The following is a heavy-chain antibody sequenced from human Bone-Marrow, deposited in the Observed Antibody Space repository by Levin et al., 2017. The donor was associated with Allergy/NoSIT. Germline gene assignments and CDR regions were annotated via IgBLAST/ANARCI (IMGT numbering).Heavy chain of an antibody. CDR1: GYTFTSYD. CDR3: ARGPPDVVVVAATPDHDAFDI. CDR2: MNPNSGNT. D-gene: IGHD2-15*01. J-gene: IGHJ3*02. V-gene: IGHV1-8*01. Sequence: ASVKVSCKASGYTFTSYDINWVRQATGQGLEWMGWMNPNSGNTGYAQKFQGRVTMTRNTSISTAYMELSSLRSEDTAVYYCARGPPDVVVVAATPDHDAFDIWGQGTMVTVSS.